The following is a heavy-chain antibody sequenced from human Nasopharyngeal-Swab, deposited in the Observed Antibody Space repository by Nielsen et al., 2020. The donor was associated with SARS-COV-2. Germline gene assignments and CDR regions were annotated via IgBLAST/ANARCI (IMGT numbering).Heavy chain of an antibody. CDR2: ISGDGGST. CDR1: GFTFDYYA. Sequence: GESLKISCAASGFTFDYYAMHWVRQAPGKVLEWVSLISGDGGSTYYADSVKGRFTISRDNNKNSLYLQMNSLRTEDTALYYCASQWTAAGTLDYWGQGTLVNVSS. J-gene: IGHJ4*02. CDR3: ASQWTAAGTLDY. V-gene: IGHV3-43*02. D-gene: IGHD6-13*01.